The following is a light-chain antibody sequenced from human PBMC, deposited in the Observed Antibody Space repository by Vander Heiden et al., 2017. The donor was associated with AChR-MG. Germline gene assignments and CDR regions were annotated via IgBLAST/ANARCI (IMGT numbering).Light chain of an antibody. V-gene: IGKV2-30*01. Sequence: EVVLTQSPLSLPATLGQPASISCRSSQSLESRDANTFLNWFQQRPGHAPRRLIFRISNRDSGVPDRFSGSGFGTNFTLKISRGEAEDVGVYYCMQGTHGPPMFTFGHGTTVDIK. CDR2: RIS. CDR1: QSLESRDANTF. CDR3: MQGTHGPPMFT. J-gene: IGKJ3*01.